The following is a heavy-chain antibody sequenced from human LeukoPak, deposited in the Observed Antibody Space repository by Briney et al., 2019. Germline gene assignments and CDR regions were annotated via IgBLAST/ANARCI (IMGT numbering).Heavy chain of an antibody. V-gene: IGHV3-48*01. J-gene: IGHJ4*02. Sequence: GGSLRLSCAASGFTFSSYSMNWVRQAPWKGLEWVSYISSSSSTIYYADSVKGRFTISRDNAKNSLYLQMNSLRAEDTAVYYCARDGSGFDYWGQGTLVTVSS. CDR3: ARDGSGFDY. D-gene: IGHD6-19*01. CDR1: GFTFSSYS. CDR2: ISSSSSTI.